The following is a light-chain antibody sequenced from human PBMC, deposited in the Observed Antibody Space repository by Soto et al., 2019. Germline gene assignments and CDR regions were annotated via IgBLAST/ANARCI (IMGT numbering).Light chain of an antibody. Sequence: EVVLTHSPGTLSLSPGERATVSCRASQRLSTSYLAWFQQKPGQAPRLLIYGASGRATGIPDRFSGSGSGTDFTLTISRLEPEDFAVYYCQQYDSSPWTFGQGTKVEVK. J-gene: IGKJ1*01. CDR3: QQYDSSPWT. CDR2: GAS. V-gene: IGKV3-20*01. CDR1: QRLSTSY.